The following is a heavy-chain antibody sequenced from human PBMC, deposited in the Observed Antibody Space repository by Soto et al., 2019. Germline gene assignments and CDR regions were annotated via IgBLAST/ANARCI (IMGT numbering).Heavy chain of an antibody. CDR1: GGSINSYN. CDR3: ARERTYQLSGDDALDV. Sequence: QVQLQESGPGLVKPSETLSLICIVSGGSINSYNWNWIRQPAGEGLGWIGRIYSTGRAYYNPSLKSRVIMSVDTSKNQVSLKMTSVTAADTALYYCARERTYQLSGDDALDVWGQGTMLTVSS. J-gene: IGHJ3*01. D-gene: IGHD2-2*01. CDR2: IYSTGRA. V-gene: IGHV4-4*07.